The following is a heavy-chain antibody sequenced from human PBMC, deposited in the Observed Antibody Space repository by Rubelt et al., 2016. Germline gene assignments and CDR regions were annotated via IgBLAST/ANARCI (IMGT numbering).Heavy chain of an antibody. CDR2: LSSSGSST. CDR1: GFIFNRYA. CDR3: AKDDPVGVISRYYFDS. D-gene: IGHD1-26*01. J-gene: IGHJ4*02. V-gene: IGHV3-23*04. Sequence: EVQLVESGGGLVQPGGSLRLSCAASGFIFNRYAMSWVRQTPGKGLEWVSALSSSGSSTYYAGSVQGRFTISRDNSKNTVYLQMNSLRAEDTAINYCAKDDPVGVISRYYFDSWGQGTLVTVSS.